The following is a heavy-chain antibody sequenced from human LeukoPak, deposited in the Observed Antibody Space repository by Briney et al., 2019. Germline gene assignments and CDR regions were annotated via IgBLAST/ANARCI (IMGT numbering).Heavy chain of an antibody. Sequence: SQTLSLTCTVSGGSISSGSYYWSWIRQPAGKGLEWIGRIYTRGSTNYNPSLKSRVTISVDTSKNQFSLKLSSVTAADTAVYYCARDPGIYYYYYGMDVWGQGTTVTVSS. CDR1: GGSISSGSYY. CDR3: ARDPGIYYYYYGMDV. V-gene: IGHV4-61*02. J-gene: IGHJ6*02. CDR2: IYTRGST.